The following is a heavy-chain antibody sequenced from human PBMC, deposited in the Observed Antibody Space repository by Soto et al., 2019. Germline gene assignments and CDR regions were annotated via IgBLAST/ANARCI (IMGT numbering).Heavy chain of an antibody. V-gene: IGHV3-20*01. CDR1: GFTFDDYG. J-gene: IGHJ6*03. CDR3: ARSGYGDFYYCYYMDV. Sequence: GGSLRLSCAAYGFTFDDYGMSWVRQAPGKGLEWVSGINWNGGSTGYADSVKGRFTISRDNAKNSLYLQMNSLRAEDTALYHCARSGYGDFYYCYYMDVWGKGTTVTVSS. D-gene: IGHD4-17*01. CDR2: INWNGGST.